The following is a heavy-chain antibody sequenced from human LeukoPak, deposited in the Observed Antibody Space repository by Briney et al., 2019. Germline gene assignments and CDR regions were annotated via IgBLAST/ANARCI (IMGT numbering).Heavy chain of an antibody. CDR3: ARVMVRGVIPWFDP. D-gene: IGHD3-10*01. J-gene: IGHJ5*02. CDR2: IYYSGST. Sequence: SETLSLTCTVTGGSISSYYWSWIRQPPGKGLEWIAYIYYSGSTNYNPSLKSRVTISVDTSKNQFSLKLSSVTAADTAVYYCARVMVRGVIPWFDPWGQGTLVTVSS. CDR1: GGSISSYY. V-gene: IGHV4-59*01.